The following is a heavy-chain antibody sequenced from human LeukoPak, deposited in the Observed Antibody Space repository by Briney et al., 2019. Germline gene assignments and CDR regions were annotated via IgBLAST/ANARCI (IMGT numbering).Heavy chain of an antibody. CDR1: GFTFSSYA. D-gene: IGHD2-2*01. CDR3: AKGGYCSSTSCYLLE. CDR2: ISGSSGGTT. Sequence: PGGSLRLSCAASGFTFSSYAMNWVRRTPGKGLEWVSSISGSSGGTTNYADSVKSRFTIYRDNSKNTLYLQMNSLRAEDTAVYFCAKGGYCSSTSCYLLEWGQGTLVTVSS. J-gene: IGHJ4*02. V-gene: IGHV3-23*01.